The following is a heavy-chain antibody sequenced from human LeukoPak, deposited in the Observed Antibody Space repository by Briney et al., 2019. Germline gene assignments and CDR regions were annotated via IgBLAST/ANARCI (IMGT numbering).Heavy chain of an antibody. D-gene: IGHD2-2*01. J-gene: IGHJ4*02. CDR3: ARGFCSSTNCYQGPFDF. Sequence: GGSLRLSCAASGLTFSSAWMTWGRQAPGKGLEWVGHIKNKTNGETTDYAATVKGRFIISRDDSKNTLYLQINSLRTEDRAVYYCARGFCSSTNCYQGPFDFWGQGTLVTVSS. V-gene: IGHV3-15*01. CDR1: GLTFSSAW. CDR2: IKNKTNGETT.